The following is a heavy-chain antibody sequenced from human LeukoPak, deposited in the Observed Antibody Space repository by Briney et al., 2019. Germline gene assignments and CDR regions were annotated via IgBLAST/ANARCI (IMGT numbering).Heavy chain of an antibody. V-gene: IGHV3-15*01. Sequence: GGSLRLSCAASGLTFSNVWMVWVRQAPGKGLEWVGRIKSQTDGGTTDYAAPVKGRFTISRDDSKNTVSLQMNNLKTEDTALYYCATELRWDHQQFNYWGQGTLVTVSS. CDR2: IKSQTDGGTT. D-gene: IGHD4-23*01. J-gene: IGHJ4*02. CDR1: GLTFSNVW. CDR3: ATELRWDHQQFNY.